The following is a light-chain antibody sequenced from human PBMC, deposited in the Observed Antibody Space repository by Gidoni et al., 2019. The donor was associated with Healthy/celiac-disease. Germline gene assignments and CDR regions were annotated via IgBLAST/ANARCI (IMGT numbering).Light chain of an antibody. CDR1: QSISSW. CDR3: QQYNSYPYT. J-gene: IGKJ2*01. CDR2: KAS. Sequence: RVTITCRASQSISSWLAWYQQKPGKAPKLLIYKASSLESGVPSRFSGSGSGTEFTLTISSLQPDDFATYYCQQYNSYPYTCGQGTKLEIK. V-gene: IGKV1-5*03.